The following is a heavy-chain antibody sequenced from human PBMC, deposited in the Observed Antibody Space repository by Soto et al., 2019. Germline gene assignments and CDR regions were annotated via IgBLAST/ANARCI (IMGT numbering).Heavy chain of an antibody. CDR1: GFTFGDYA. CDR3: TSEYYYGSSGYYYFDY. Sequence: KTGGSLRLSCTASGFTFGDYAMSWFRQAPGKGLEWVGFIRSKAYGGTTEYAASVKGRFTISRDDSKSIAYLQMNSLKTEDTAVYYCTSEYYYGSSGYYYFDYWGQGTLVTVSS. J-gene: IGHJ4*02. V-gene: IGHV3-49*05. D-gene: IGHD3-22*01. CDR2: IRSKAYGGTT.